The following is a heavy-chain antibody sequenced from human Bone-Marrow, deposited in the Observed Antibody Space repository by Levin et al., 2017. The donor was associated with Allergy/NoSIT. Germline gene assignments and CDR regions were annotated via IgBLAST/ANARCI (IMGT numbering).Heavy chain of an antibody. J-gene: IGHJ1*01. CDR1: GVSVSNYHW. Sequence: SETLSLTCAVSGVSVSNYHWWSWVRQPPGKGLEWIGEVYQSGSTNYNPSLKSRVTILMDQSKNQISLRLDAVTAADTAVYYCARTEFGIVSGGPVVGYWGHGTLVTVSS. D-gene: IGHD3-16*01. CDR2: VYQSGST. V-gene: IGHV4-4*02. CDR3: ARTEFGIVSGGPVVGY.